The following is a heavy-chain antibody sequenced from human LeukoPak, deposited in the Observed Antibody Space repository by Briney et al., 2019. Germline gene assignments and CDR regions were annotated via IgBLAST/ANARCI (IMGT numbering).Heavy chain of an antibody. CDR3: ARGPGGSSWYRFDY. Sequence: ASETLSLTCAVYGGSFSGYYWSWIRQPPGKGLEWIGEINHSGSTNYNPSLKSRVTISVDTSKNQFSLKLSSVTAADTAVYYCARGPGGSSWYRFDYWGQGTLVTVSS. CDR2: INHSGST. J-gene: IGHJ4*02. V-gene: IGHV4-34*01. D-gene: IGHD6-13*01. CDR1: GGSFSGYY.